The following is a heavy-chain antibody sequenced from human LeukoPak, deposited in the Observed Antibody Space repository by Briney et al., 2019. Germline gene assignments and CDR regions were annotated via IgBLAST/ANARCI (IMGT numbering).Heavy chain of an antibody. V-gene: IGHV4-59*08. J-gene: IGHJ4*02. CDR1: GVSISSYY. Sequence: SETLSLTCIVSGVSISSYYWSWIRQPPGKGLEWIGYIYYSGDTNYNPSLKSRVTMSLDTSKNQFSLKLSSVTAADTAVYYCATHKIYYGADSWGQGTLVTVSS. CDR2: IYYSGDT. CDR3: ATHKIYYGADS. D-gene: IGHD3-10*01.